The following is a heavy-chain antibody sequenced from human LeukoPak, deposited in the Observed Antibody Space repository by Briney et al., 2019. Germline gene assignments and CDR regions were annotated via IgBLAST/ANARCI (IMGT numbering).Heavy chain of an antibody. V-gene: IGHV3-9*01. CDR3: ARSCPSCYHRPWFDP. D-gene: IGHD2-2*01. CDR2: ISWNSGSI. J-gene: IGHJ5*02. CDR1: GFTFDDYA. Sequence: HPGRSLRLSCAASGFTFDDYAMHWVRQAPGKGLEWVSGISWNSGSIGYADSVKGRFTISRDNAKNSLYLQMNSLRAEDTALYYCARSCPSCYHRPWFDPWGQGTLVTVSS.